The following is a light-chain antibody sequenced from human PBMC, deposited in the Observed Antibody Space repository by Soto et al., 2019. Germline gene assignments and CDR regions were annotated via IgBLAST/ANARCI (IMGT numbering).Light chain of an antibody. J-gene: IGLJ1*01. Sequence: QSALTQPASVSGSPGQSITISCTGTSSDFGVYNYVSWYQQQPGKAPKLMIYQVTNRPSGVSNRFSGSRSGNTASLTISGLQAEDEADYYCSSYTDSSNYVFGTGTKLTVL. CDR2: QVT. CDR1: SSDFGVYNY. V-gene: IGLV2-14*01. CDR3: SSYTDSSNYV.